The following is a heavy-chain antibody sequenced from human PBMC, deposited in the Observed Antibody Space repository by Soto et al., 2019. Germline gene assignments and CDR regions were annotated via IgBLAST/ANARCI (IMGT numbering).Heavy chain of an antibody. CDR1: GYTFTSYG. J-gene: IGHJ3*02. V-gene: IGHV1-18*01. CDR2: ISAYNGNT. D-gene: IGHD3-3*01. CDR3: ARDGEITILGVVAKDAFDI. Sequence: ASLKVSCKASGYTFTSYGISWVRQAPGQGLEWMGWISAYNGNTNYAQKLQGRVTMTTDTSTSTAYMELRSLRSDDTAVYYCARDGEITILGVVAKDAFDIWGQGTMVTVS.